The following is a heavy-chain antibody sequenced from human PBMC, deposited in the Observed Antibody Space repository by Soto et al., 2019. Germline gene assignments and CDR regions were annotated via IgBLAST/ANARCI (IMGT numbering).Heavy chain of an antibody. CDR2: IDWDDDK. D-gene: IGHD2-15*01. CDR3: AQVTKWWLQVDY. Sequence: SGPTLVNPTQTLTLTCTFSGFSLSTSGICVSWIRQPPGKALEWLARIDWDDDKHYSTSLKTRLTISKDTSKNQVVLTMTNMDPVDTATYYCAQVTKWWLQVDYWGQGILVTVSS. V-gene: IGHV2-70*11. CDR1: GFSLSTSGIC. J-gene: IGHJ4*02.